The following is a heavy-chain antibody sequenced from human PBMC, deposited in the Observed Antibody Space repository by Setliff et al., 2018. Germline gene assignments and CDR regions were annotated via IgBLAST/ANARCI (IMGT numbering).Heavy chain of an antibody. Sequence: ASVKVSCKASGYTFTNYAMHWVRQAPGQRLEWMGWINVGNGNTKYSQKFQGRVTITRDTSASTAYMELSSLRSEDTAVYYCARSGYDLLTGSINDAFDIWGQGTMVTVSS. CDR3: ARSGYDLLTGSINDAFDI. CDR1: GYTFTNYA. J-gene: IGHJ3*02. V-gene: IGHV1-3*01. D-gene: IGHD3-9*01. CDR2: INVGNGNT.